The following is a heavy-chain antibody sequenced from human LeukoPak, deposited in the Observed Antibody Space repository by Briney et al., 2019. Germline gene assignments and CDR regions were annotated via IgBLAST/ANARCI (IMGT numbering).Heavy chain of an antibody. D-gene: IGHD2-21*02. J-gene: IGHJ4*02. CDR1: GFTFSSYW. Sequence: PGRSLRLSXAASGFTFSSYWMHWVRQAPGKGLVWVSRINSDGSSTSYADSVKGRFTISRDNAKNTLYLQMSSLRAEDTDVYYCAHLLFSPYCGGDCYAATSDYWGQGTLVTVSS. CDR2: INSDGSST. V-gene: IGHV3-74*01. CDR3: AHLLFSPYCGGDCYAATSDY.